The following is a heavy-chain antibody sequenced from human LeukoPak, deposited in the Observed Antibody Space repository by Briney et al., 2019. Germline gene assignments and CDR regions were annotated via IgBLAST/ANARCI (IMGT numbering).Heavy chain of an antibody. V-gene: IGHV1-69*13. D-gene: IGHD3-9*01. CDR1: GGTFSSYA. CDR2: IILIFGTA. Sequence: ASVKVSCKASGGTFSSYAISWVRQAPGQGLEWMGGIILIFGTANYAQKFQGRVTITADESTSTAYMELSSLRSEDTAVYYCAGPLVGYDILTGSDYYYYYMDVWGKGTTVTVSS. CDR3: AGPLVGYDILTGSDYYYYYMDV. J-gene: IGHJ6*03.